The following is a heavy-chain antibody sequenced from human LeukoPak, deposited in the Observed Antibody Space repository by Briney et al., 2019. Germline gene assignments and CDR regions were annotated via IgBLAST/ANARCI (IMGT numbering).Heavy chain of an antibody. D-gene: IGHD6-13*01. CDR1: GGSISSYY. V-gene: IGHV4-4*07. J-gene: IGHJ4*02. Sequence: SETLSLTCTVSGGSISSYYWSWIRQPAGKGLEWIGRIYTSGSTNYNPSLKSRVTMSVDTSKNQFSLKLSSVTAADTAVYYCASSSSSSWYPNFFFDYWGQGTLVTVSS. CDR3: ASSSSSSWYPNFFFDY. CDR2: IYTSGST.